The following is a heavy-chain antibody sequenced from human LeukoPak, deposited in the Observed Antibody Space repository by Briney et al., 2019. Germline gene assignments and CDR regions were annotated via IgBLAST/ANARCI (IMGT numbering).Heavy chain of an antibody. D-gene: IGHD2-15*01. J-gene: IGHJ4*02. CDR3: AKARYCSGGSCYSDY. CDR2: ISGSGGST. CDR1: GFTFSSYA. V-gene: IGHV3-23*01. Sequence: GGSLRLSCAASGFTFSSYAMSWVRQAPGKGLAWVSSISGSGGSTYYADSVKGRFTISRDNSKNTLYLQMNSLRAEDTAVYYCAKARYCSGGSCYSDYWGQGTLVTLSS.